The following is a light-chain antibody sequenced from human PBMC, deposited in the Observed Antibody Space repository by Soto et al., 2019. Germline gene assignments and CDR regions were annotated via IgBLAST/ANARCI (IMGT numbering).Light chain of an antibody. Sequence: QPVLTQSPSASGTPGQRVTVSCSGSSSNIGSNTANWYQQLPGTAPKLLIYTDNQRPSGVPDRFSGSRSGTSASLAISGLQSEDEADYYCATWDDSLNGPVFGTGTKLTVL. CDR2: TDN. V-gene: IGLV1-44*01. CDR3: ATWDDSLNGPV. CDR1: SSNIGSNT. J-gene: IGLJ1*01.